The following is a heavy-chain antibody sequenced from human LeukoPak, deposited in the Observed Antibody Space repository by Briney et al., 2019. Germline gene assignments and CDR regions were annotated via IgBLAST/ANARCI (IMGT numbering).Heavy chain of an antibody. D-gene: IGHD6-19*01. J-gene: IGHJ6*04. V-gene: IGHV4-59*01. Sequence: SETLSLTCTVSGGSIRSYYWSWIRQPPGKGREWMGYIYLSGSTNYNPSLKSRVPISVDTSKKPFSLQLSPVTAADTAVYHSARAQSGSGWYNYYYYGMDAWGTGNTVTVSS. CDR2: IYLSGST. CDR3: ARAQSGSGWYNYYYYGMDA. CDR1: GGSIRSYY.